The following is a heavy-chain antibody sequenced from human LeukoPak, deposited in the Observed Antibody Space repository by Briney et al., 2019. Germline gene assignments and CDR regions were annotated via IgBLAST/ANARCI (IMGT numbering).Heavy chain of an antibody. V-gene: IGHV3-33*03. CDR3: AKDRSSNWYEFDS. Sequence: PGGSLRLSCAASGFIFSNYGMHWVRQAPGKGLEWVAVIWYDGSNKYYADSVKGRFSISRDNNKNSLYLQMNSLRTEDTALYYCAKDRSSNWYEFDSWGQGTLVTVSS. CDR2: IWYDGSNK. J-gene: IGHJ4*02. D-gene: IGHD6-13*01. CDR1: GFIFSNYG.